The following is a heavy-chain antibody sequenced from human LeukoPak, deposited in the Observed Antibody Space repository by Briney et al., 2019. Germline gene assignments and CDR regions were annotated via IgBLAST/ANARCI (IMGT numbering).Heavy chain of an antibody. J-gene: IGHJ4*02. CDR2: ISYDGSNK. Sequence: PGRSLRLSCAASGFTFSNYAMHWVRQAPGKGLEWVAVISYDGSNKYYADSVKGRFTISRDNSKNTLYLQMNSLRAEDAAIYYCATIGEWLTGEVYRIDYWGQGTLGTVSS. CDR1: GFTFSNYA. CDR3: ATIGEWLTGEVYRIDY. V-gene: IGHV3-30-3*01. D-gene: IGHD7-27*01.